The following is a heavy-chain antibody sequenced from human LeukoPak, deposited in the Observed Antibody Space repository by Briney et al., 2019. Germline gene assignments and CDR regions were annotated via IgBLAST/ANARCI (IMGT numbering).Heavy chain of an antibody. CDR1: GGSISSSSYY. V-gene: IGHV4-39*07. CDR2: IYYSGST. CDR3: ARDSADAFDI. Sequence: SETLSLTCTVSGGSISSSSYYWGWIRQPPGKGLEWIGSIYYSGSTYYNPSLKSRVTISVDTSKNQFSLKLSSVTAADTAVYYCARDSADAFDIWGQGTMVTVSS. J-gene: IGHJ3*02.